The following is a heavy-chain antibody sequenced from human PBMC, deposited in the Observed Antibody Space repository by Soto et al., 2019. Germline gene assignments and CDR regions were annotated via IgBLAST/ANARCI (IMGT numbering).Heavy chain of an antibody. D-gene: IGHD1-26*01. CDR2: ISGSGGST. Sequence: PGGSLRLSCAASGFTFSSYAMSWVRQAPGKGLEWVSAISGSGGSTYYADSVKGRFTISRDNSKNTLYLQMSSLRAEDTAVYYCAKDGSGSYYPITLLREFDYWGQGTLVTVSS. J-gene: IGHJ4*02. CDR3: AKDGSGSYYPITLLREFDY. V-gene: IGHV3-23*01. CDR1: GFTFSSYA.